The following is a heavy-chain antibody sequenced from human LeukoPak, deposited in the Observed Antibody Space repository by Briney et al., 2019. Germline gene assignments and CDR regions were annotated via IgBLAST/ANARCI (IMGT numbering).Heavy chain of an antibody. D-gene: IGHD3-22*01. CDR2: IYTSGST. Sequence: PSETLSLTCTVSGGSISSGSYYWSWIRQPAGKGLEWIGRIYTSGSTNYNPSLKSRVTISVDTSKNQFSLKLSSVTAADTAVYYCARVLITMIVVVIPHGAFDIWGQGTLVTVSS. CDR3: ARVLITMIVVVIPHGAFDI. CDR1: GGSISSGSYY. J-gene: IGHJ3*02. V-gene: IGHV4-61*02.